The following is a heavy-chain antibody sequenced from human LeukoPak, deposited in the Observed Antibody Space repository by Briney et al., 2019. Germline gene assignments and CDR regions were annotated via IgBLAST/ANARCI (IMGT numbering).Heavy chain of an antibody. CDR2: ISGSGGST. CDR1: GFTFSSYA. Sequence: GGSLRLSCAASGFTFSSYAMNWVRQAPGKGLEWVSGISGSGGSTYHADSVKGRFTISRDHSRNTLYLQMNSLRADDTAVYYCAKAAVGEWGEWYFDYWGQGTLVTVSS. J-gene: IGHJ4*02. D-gene: IGHD3-10*01. CDR3: AKAAVGEWGEWYFDY. V-gene: IGHV3-23*01.